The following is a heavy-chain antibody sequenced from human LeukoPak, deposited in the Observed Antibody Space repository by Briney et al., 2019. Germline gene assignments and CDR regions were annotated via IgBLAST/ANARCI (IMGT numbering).Heavy chain of an antibody. CDR2: ISAYNGNT. D-gene: IGHD2-2*01. Sequence: GASVKVSCRASGYTFTSYGISWVRQAPGQGREGMGWISAYNGNTNYAQKLQGRVTMTTDTSTSTVYMELRSLRSDDTAVYYCARDGARSNIVVVPAAIFGIGAFDIWGQGTMVTVSS. V-gene: IGHV1-18*01. CDR1: GYTFTSYG. CDR3: ARDGARSNIVVVPAAIFGIGAFDI. J-gene: IGHJ3*02.